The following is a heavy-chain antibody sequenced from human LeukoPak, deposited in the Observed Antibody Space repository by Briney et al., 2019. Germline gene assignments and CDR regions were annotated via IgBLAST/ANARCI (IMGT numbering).Heavy chain of an antibody. D-gene: IGHD1-26*01. CDR3: ASRARVGSTNYFDY. CDR1: GGSISSYY. V-gene: IGHV4-4*07. CDR2: IYTSGST. J-gene: IGHJ4*02. Sequence: SETLSLTCTVSGGSISSYYWSWIRQPAGKGLEWIGRIYTSGSTNYNPSLKSRVTMSVDTSKNQFSLKLSSVTAADTAVYYCASRARVGSTNYFDYWGQGTLVTVSS.